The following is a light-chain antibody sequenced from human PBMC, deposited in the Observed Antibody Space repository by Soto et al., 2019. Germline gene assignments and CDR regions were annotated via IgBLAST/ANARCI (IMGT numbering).Light chain of an antibody. CDR1: SSDVGGYNY. V-gene: IGLV2-14*01. Sequence: QSVLTQPASVSGSPGQSITISCTGTSSDVGGYNYVSWYHQHPGKAPKLMIYDVSNRPSGVSNRFSGSKSANTASLTISGRQDADEADYYCSPYTGSSPNVVFGGGTKLTVL. J-gene: IGLJ2*01. CDR2: DVS. CDR3: SPYTGSSPNVV.